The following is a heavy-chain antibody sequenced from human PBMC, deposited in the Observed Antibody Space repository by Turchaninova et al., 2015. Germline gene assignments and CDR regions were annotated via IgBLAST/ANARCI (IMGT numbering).Heavy chain of an antibody. Sequence: QVQLVQSGAEVKKPGAAGKLSCRTSGYTVTNYYMQWGRKAPGQGLEWMGIINPSGGNTIYAQKFQGRLTMTRDTSTTTVYMELSSLRSEDTALYYCAKVFTPISYVDFKTYNRFDPWGQGTLVTVSS. D-gene: IGHD4-17*01. CDR1: GYTVTNYY. J-gene: IGHJ5*02. CDR2: INPSGGNT. V-gene: IGHV1-46*01. CDR3: AKVFTPISYVDFKTYNRFDP.